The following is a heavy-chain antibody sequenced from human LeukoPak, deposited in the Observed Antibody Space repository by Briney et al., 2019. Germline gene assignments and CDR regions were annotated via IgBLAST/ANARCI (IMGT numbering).Heavy chain of an antibody. CDR2: IWYDGSNK. CDR1: GFTFSSYG. D-gene: IGHD5-18*01. J-gene: IGHJ5*02. Sequence: GGSLRLSCAASGFTFSSYGMHWVRQAPGKGLEWVAVIWYDGSNKYYADSVKGRFTISRDNSKNTLYLQMNSLRAEDTAVYYCARDRDTAMVYYWFDPWGQGTLVTVSS. CDR3: ARDRDTAMVYYWFDP. V-gene: IGHV3-33*01.